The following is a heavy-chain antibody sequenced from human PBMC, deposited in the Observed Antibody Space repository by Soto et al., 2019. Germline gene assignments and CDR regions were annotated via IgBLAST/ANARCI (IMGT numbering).Heavy chain of an antibody. CDR1: GASITTAYY. CDR3: ARGRRFDP. J-gene: IGHJ5*02. Sequence: PSETLSLTCTFSGASITTAYYWTWVRQHPVKGLEWIGHIYYTWNTYYNPSLKSRLNISLDTSNNQFSLQLESVTAADTAIYYCARGRRFDPWGQGTLVTVSS. V-gene: IGHV4-31*03. CDR2: IYYTWNT.